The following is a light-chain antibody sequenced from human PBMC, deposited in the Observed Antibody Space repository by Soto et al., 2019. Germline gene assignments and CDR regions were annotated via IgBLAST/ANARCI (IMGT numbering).Light chain of an antibody. J-gene: IGKJ1*01. Sequence: DIQMTQSPSTLPASVGDRVTITCRASQSISSYLAWYQQKPGKAPKLLIYQASSLESGVPSRFSGSGSGTEFTLTISSLQPDDFATYYCQQYNSSPWTFGQGTKVEIK. V-gene: IGKV1-5*03. CDR1: QSISSY. CDR3: QQYNSSPWT. CDR2: QAS.